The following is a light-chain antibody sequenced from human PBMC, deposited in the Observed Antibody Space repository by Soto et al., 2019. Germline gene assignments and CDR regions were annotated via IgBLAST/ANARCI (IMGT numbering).Light chain of an antibody. CDR3: GTWDSSLSARNWV. V-gene: IGLV1-51*01. J-gene: IGLJ3*02. CDR1: SSNIGNNY. CDR2: DNN. Sequence: QSVLTQPPSVSAAPGQKVTISCSGSSSNIGNNYVSWYQQLPGTAPKLLIYDNNTRPSGIPDRFSGSKSGTSATLGITELQTGEEADYYCGTWDSSLSARNWVFGVGTQRTVL.